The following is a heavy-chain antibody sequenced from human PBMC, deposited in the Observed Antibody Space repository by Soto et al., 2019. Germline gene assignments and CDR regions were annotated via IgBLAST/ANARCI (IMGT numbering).Heavy chain of an antibody. CDR2: ISSSGSTI. V-gene: IGHV3-48*03. Sequence: GGSLRLSCAASGFTFSTYEMNWVRQTPGKGLEWVSYISSSGSTIYYADSVKGRFTISRDNGKNSLYLQMNSLRAEDTAVYYCARESHYGSGTYFYWGQGTLVTVSS. CDR3: ARESHYGSGTYFY. CDR1: GFTFSTYE. D-gene: IGHD3-10*01. J-gene: IGHJ4*02.